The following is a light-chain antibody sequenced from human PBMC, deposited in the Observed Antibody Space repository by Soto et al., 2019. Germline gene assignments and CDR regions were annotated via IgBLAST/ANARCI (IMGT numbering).Light chain of an antibody. CDR3: PQYGSSPLT. CDR1: QSVSSSY. CDR2: GAS. Sequence: EILLTQSPGTLSLSPGERATLSCRASQSVSSSYLAWYQQKPGQAPRLLIYGASSRATGIPDRFSGSGSGTDFTLTISRLEPEDFAVYYCPQYGSSPLTFGGGTKVEIK. J-gene: IGKJ4*01. V-gene: IGKV3-20*01.